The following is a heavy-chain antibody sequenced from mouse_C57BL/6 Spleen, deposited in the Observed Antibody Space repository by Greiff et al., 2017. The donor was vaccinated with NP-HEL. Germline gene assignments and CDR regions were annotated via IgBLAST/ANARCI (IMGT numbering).Heavy chain of an antibody. CDR1: GYSITSGYY. J-gene: IGHJ2*01. CDR3: ARAGTGYFDY. V-gene: IGHV3-6*01. CDR2: ISYDGSN. Sequence: VQLKESGPGLVKPSQSLSLTCSVTGYSITSGYYWNWIRQVPGNKREWMGYISYDGSNNYNPSLKNRISITRDTSKNQFFLKLNSVTTEDTATYYCARAGTGYFDYWGQGTTLTVSS. D-gene: IGHD4-1*01.